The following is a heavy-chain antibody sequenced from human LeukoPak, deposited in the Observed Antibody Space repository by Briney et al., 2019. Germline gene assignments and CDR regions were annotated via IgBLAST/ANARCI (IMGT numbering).Heavy chain of an antibody. CDR1: GFTVSSNY. Sequence: SGGSLRLSCAASGFTVSSNYMSWVRQALGKGLEWVSVIYSGGSTYYADSVKGRFTISRHNSKNTLYLQMNSLRAEDTAVYYCARGSSGGWYYYDSSGYDYWGQGTLVTVSS. CDR3: ARGSSGGWYYYDSSGYDY. CDR2: IYSGGST. D-gene: IGHD3-22*01. J-gene: IGHJ4*02. V-gene: IGHV3-53*04.